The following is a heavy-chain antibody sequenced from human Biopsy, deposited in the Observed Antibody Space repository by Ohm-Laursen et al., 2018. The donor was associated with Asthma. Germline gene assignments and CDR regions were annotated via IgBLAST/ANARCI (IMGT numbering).Heavy chain of an antibody. V-gene: IGHV3-30-3*01. CDR1: GFNLNTHT. Sequence: RSLRLSCTAAGFNLNTHTLSWVRQAPGKGLEWVAVGGSYYDGGLKYYADSVNGRFTVSRDDSKNTLYLQMNSLRPDDTAVYYCARDVMEWYLPAFDFWGQGTLVTVSS. J-gene: IGHJ4*02. CDR2: GGSYYDGGLK. D-gene: IGHD3-3*01. CDR3: ARDVMEWYLPAFDF.